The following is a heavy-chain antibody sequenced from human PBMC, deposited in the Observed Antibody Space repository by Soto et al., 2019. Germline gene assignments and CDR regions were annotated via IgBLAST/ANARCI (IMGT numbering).Heavy chain of an antibody. CDR1: GFTFSSYA. CDR3: ARRTSGWYLDY. V-gene: IGHV3-23*01. J-gene: IGHJ4*02. CDR2: ISGSGGSA. Sequence: EVQLLESGGGLVQPGGSLRLSCAASGFTFSSYAMSWVRQAPGKGLEWVSTISGSGGSAYYADSVKGRFTISRDNSKNSLYLQMNSLRAEDTAVFYCARRTSGWYLDYWGQGTLVTVSS. D-gene: IGHD6-19*01.